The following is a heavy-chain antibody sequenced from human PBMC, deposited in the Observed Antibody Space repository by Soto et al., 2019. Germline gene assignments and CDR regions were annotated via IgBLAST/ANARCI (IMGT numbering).Heavy chain of an antibody. J-gene: IGHJ6*03. Sequence: EVQLLESGGGLVQPGGSLRLSCAASGFTFSDHYMDWVRQAPGKGLEWVGRVRTKANSYTTEYAASVRGRFTISRDDAKSSLYLQMNSLEIEDTAVYYCGRGKVPVANGGYYFYMDVWGKGTTVTVSS. CDR3: GRGKVPVANGGYYFYMDV. CDR1: GFTFSDHY. V-gene: IGHV3-72*01. CDR2: VRTKANSYTT. D-gene: IGHD2-2*01.